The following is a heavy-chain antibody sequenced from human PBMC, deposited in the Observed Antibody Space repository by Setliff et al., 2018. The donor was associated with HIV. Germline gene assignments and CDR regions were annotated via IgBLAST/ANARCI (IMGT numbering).Heavy chain of an antibody. CDR3: IRNLVVYHYMDV. Sequence: PGGSLRLSCTASGFTFGDYAMSWVRQAPGKGLEWVGFIRSKAYGGTTEYAASVKGRFTISRDDSKSIAYLQMNSLKTEDTAVYYCIRNLVVYHYMDVWGKGTTVTVSS. V-gene: IGHV3-49*04. CDR1: GFTFGDYA. J-gene: IGHJ6*03. D-gene: IGHD2-8*02. CDR2: IRSKAYGGTT.